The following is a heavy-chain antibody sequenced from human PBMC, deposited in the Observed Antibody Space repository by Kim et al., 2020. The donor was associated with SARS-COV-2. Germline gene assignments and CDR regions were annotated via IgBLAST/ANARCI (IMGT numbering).Heavy chain of an antibody. V-gene: IGHV4-30-2*01. CDR1: GGSISSGGYS. CDR2: IYHSGST. D-gene: IGHD1-26*01. J-gene: IGHJ6*02. Sequence: SETLSLTCAVSGGSISSGGYSWSWIRQPPGKGLEWIGYIYHSGSTYYNPSLKSRVTISVDRSKNQFSLKLSSVTAADTAVYYCAWVSYGDYYYGMDVWGQGTTVTVSS. CDR3: AWVSYGDYYYGMDV.